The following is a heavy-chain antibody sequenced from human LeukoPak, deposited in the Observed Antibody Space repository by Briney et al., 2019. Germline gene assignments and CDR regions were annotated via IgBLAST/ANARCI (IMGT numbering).Heavy chain of an antibody. CDR3: ARGRTYYDSSGYWFDP. CDR2: IYHSGST. Sequence: SETLSLTCTVSGYSISSGYYWGWIRQPPGKGLEWIGSIYHSGSTYYNPSLKSRVTISVDTSKNQFSLKLSSVTAADTAVYYCARGRTYYDSSGYWFDPWGQGTLVTVSS. CDR1: GYSISSGYY. V-gene: IGHV4-38-2*02. D-gene: IGHD3-22*01. J-gene: IGHJ5*02.